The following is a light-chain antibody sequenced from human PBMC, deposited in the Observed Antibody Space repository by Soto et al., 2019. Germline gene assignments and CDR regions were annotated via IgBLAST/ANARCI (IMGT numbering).Light chain of an antibody. Sequence: QSVLTQPGSGSGSPGQAISISCTGTSSDVGGYNYVSWYQQHPGKAPKLMIYAVSNRPSGVSNRFSGSKSGNAATLTISGRSTVYADASFCCSYTLSATYVF. CDR1: SSDVGGYNY. CDR2: AVS. V-gene: IGLV2-14*01. CDR3: CSYTLSATYV. J-gene: IGLJ1*01.